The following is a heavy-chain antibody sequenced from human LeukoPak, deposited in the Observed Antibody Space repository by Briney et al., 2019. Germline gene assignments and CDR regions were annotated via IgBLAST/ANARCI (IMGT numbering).Heavy chain of an antibody. CDR2: ISSSSSYI. CDR1: GFTFSSYS. V-gene: IGHV3-21*01. Sequence: GGSLRLSCAASGFTFSSYSLNWVRQAPGKGLEWVSSISSSSSYIYYADSVKGRFTISRDNAKNSLYLQMNSLRAEDTAVYYCARGPWISIFGVVLAFDIWGQGTMVTVSS. J-gene: IGHJ3*02. D-gene: IGHD3-3*01. CDR3: ARGPWISIFGVVLAFDI.